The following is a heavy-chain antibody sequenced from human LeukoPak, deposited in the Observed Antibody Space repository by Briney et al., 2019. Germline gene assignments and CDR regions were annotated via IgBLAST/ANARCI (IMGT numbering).Heavy chain of an antibody. CDR1: GFTFGDYA. J-gene: IGHJ6*02. V-gene: IGHV3-49*03. CDR2: IRSKAYGGTT. D-gene: IGHD3-10*01. Sequence: PGGSLRLSCTASGFTFGDYAMSWFRQAPGKGLEWVGFIRSKAYGGTTEYAASVKGRFTISRDDSKSIAYLQMNSLKTEDTAVYYCTRNSGSGSYSVLYYYGMDVWGQGTTVTVSS. CDR3: TRNSGSGSYSVLYYYGMDV.